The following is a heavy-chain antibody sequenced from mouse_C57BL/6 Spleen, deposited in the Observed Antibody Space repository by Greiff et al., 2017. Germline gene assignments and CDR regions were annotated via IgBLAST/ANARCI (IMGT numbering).Heavy chain of an antibody. Sequence: EVQVVESGGGLVKPGGSLKLSCAASGFPFSSYAMSWVRQTPEKRLEWVATISDGGSYTYYPDNVKGRFTISRDNAKNNLYLQMSHLKSEDTAMYYCARDDSNYDYYAMDYWGQGTSVTVSS. CDR3: ARDDSNYDYYAMDY. D-gene: IGHD2-5*01. CDR1: GFPFSSYA. CDR2: ISDGGSYT. J-gene: IGHJ4*01. V-gene: IGHV5-4*01.